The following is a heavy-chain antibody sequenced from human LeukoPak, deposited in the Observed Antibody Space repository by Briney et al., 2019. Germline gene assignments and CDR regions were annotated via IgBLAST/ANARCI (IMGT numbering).Heavy chain of an antibody. CDR2: IFASGST. CDR3: AREGSAFDI. Sequence: SETLSLTCTVSGGSISSYSWSWIPQPAGKGLEWIGRIFASGSTKYNPSLTSRVTMSVETSKNQFSLKLSSVTAADTAVCYCAREGSAFDIWGQGTMVTVSS. J-gene: IGHJ3*02. CDR1: GGSISSYS. V-gene: IGHV4-4*07.